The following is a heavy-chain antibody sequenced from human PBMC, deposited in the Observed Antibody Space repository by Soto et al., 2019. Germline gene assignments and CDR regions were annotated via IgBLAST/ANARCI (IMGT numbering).Heavy chain of an antibody. V-gene: IGHV4-31*03. CDR2: IYYTGNT. CDR1: GASISGGGFY. CDR3: ARGSTTSPYFYYGMDV. Sequence: QVQLQESGPGLVKPSQTLSLTCTVSGASISGGGFYWSWIRHHPERGLEWIGNIYYTGNTHYSPSIKSRVSISVDTSKNQLSLKLTSVTAADTAVYYCARGSTTSPYFYYGMDVWGQGTTVTVSS. D-gene: IGHD2-2*01. J-gene: IGHJ6*02.